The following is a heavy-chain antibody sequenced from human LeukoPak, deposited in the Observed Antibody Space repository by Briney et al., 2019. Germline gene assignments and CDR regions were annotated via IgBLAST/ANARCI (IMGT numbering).Heavy chain of an antibody. CDR1: GFAVSRNY. D-gene: IGHD3-16*01. V-gene: IGHV3-66*01. J-gene: IGHJ4*02. CDR2: IYSDGDT. CDR3: ARGPWASFDY. Sequence: GGSLRLSCAASGFAVSRNYMTWVRQAPGKGLEWVSVIYSDGDTYYVDSVKGRFTISRDNSKNTLYLQMNSLRAEDTAVYYCARGPWASFDYWGQGTLVTVSS.